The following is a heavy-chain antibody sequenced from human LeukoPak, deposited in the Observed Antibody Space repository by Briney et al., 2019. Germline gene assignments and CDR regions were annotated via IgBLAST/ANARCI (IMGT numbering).Heavy chain of an antibody. CDR2: INPNSGGT. D-gene: IGHD6-19*01. CDR1: GYTFTGYY. J-gene: IGHJ4*02. CDR3: ARDRPRIAVAGGGPYYFDY. Sequence: ASVKVSCKASGYTFTGYYMHWVRQAPGQGLEWMGWINPNSGGTNYAQKFQGRVTMTRDTSISTAYVELSRLRSDDTAVYYCARDRPRIAVAGGGPYYFDYWGQGTLVTVSS. V-gene: IGHV1-2*02.